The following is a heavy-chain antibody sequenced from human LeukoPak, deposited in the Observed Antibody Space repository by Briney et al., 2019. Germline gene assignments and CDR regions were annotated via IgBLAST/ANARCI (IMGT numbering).Heavy chain of an antibody. CDR2: ISWNSGSI. V-gene: IGHV3-9*01. J-gene: IGHJ6*02. CDR1: GFTFDDYA. Sequence: GGSLRLSCAASGFTFDDYAMHWVRQAPGKGLEWVSGISWNSGSIGYADSVKGRFTISRDNAKNSLYLQMNSLRAEDTALYYCAKEMTTVTTWHYYYGMDVWGQGTTVTVSS. CDR3: AKEMTTVTTWHYYYGMDV. D-gene: IGHD4-4*01.